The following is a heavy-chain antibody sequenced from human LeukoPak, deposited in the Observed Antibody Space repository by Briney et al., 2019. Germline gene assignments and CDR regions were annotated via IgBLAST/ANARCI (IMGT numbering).Heavy chain of an antibody. CDR1: GYTFTGYY. J-gene: IGHJ5*02. CDR2: INPNSGGT. CDR3: ARGDSEYCSSTSCYGLWFDP. D-gene: IGHD2-2*01. Sequence: ASVKVSCKASGYTFTGYYMHWVRQAPGQGLEWMGWINPNSGGTTYAQKFQGRVTITTDESTSTAYMELSSLRSEDTAVYYCARGDSEYCSSTSCYGLWFDPWGQGTLVTVSS. V-gene: IGHV1-2*02.